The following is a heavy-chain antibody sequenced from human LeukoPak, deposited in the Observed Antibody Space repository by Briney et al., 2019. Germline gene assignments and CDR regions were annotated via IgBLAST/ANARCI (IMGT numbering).Heavy chain of an antibody. CDR2: ISAYNGNT. V-gene: IGHV1-18*01. CDR3: ARHDCSSTSCYGNFDY. CDR1: GYTFTSYG. J-gene: IGHJ4*02. Sequence: ASVKVSCKASGYTFTSYGISWVRQAPGQGLEWMGWISAYNGNTNYAQKLQGRVTMTTDTSTSTAYMELRSLRSDDTAVYYCARHDCSSTSCYGNFDYWGQETLVTVSS. D-gene: IGHD2-2*01.